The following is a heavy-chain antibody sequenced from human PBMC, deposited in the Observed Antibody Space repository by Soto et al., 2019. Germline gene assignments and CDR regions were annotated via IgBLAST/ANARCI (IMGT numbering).Heavy chain of an antibody. D-gene: IGHD3-10*01. CDR1: GYTFTSYG. CDR2: ISAYNGNT. CDR3: ARAGDYYGSGSYYRAFDY. Sequence: VSCKASGYTFTSYGISWVRQAPGQGVEGMGWISAYNGNTNYAQELQGRVTMTTDTATSTAYMELRSLRSDDTAVYYCARAGDYYGSGSYYRAFDYWGQGTLVTVSS. V-gene: IGHV1-18*01. J-gene: IGHJ4*02.